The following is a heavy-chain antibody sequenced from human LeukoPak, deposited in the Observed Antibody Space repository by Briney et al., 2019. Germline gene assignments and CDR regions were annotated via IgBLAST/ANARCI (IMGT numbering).Heavy chain of an antibody. Sequence: GESLKISCRASGYSFNNYWIGWVRQLPGKGLEWMGVIYPGDSDTRYSPSFQGQVTISADRSNNTAYLHWSSLKAGDSGIYYCARREVGGYYFGSGPFDYWGQGTLVTVSS. CDR1: GYSFNNYW. CDR3: ARREVGGYYFGSGPFDY. D-gene: IGHD3-10*01. V-gene: IGHV5-51*01. J-gene: IGHJ4*02. CDR2: IYPGDSDT.